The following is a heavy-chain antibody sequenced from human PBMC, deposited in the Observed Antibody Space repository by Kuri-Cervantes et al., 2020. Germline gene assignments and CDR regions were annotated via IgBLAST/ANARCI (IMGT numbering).Heavy chain of an antibody. CDR1: GFTFRSYS. V-gene: IGHV3-48*01. CDR2: ISSSSSTI. D-gene: IGHD3-16*02. Sequence: GGSLRLSCVASGFTFRSYSMNWVRQAPGKRLEWVSYISSSSSTIYYADSVKGRFTISRDNSKNTLYLQMNSLRAEDTAVYYCAKDLYDYVWGSYRSAAFDIWGQGTMVTVSS. J-gene: IGHJ3*02. CDR3: AKDLYDYVWGSYRSAAFDI.